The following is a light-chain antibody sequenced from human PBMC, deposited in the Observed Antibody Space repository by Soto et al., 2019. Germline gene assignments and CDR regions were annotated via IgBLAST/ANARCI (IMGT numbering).Light chain of an antibody. V-gene: IGLV1-51*01. CDR2: DDN. Sequence: QSVMTQPASVSAAPGQTVTISCSGSSSNIGGNSVAWYQQLPGSAPKLLIYDDNNRPSAIPDRFSGSKSGTSATLGITGFQNGDEADYYCGSWDSSLSAYVFGTGTKLTVL. CDR1: SSNIGGNS. J-gene: IGLJ1*01. CDR3: GSWDSSLSAYV.